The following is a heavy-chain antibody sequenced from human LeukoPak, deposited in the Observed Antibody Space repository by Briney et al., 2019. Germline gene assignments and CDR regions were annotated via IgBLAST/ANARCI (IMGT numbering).Heavy chain of an antibody. J-gene: IGHJ6*03. V-gene: IGHV4-4*07. CDR1: GGTISSYY. D-gene: IGHD3-3*01. Sequence: SETLSLTCTVSGGTISSYYWGWIRQPAGKGLEWIGRIYTSGSTNYNPSLKSRVTMSVDTSKNQFSLKLSSVTAADTAVYYCARETREYYDFWSGIYYYYMDVWGKGTTVTVSS. CDR3: ARETREYYDFWSGIYYYYMDV. CDR2: IYTSGST.